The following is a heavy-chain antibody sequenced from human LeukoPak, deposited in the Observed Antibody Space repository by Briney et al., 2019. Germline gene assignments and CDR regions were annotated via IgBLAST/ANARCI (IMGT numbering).Heavy chain of an antibody. V-gene: IGHV1-69*06. CDR3: ASATLRCSGGSCYEMDV. D-gene: IGHD2-15*01. J-gene: IGHJ6*04. CDR1: GGTFSSYT. CDR2: IIPLFGTP. Sequence: SSVKVSCKASGGTFSSYTISWVRQAPGQGLEWMGGIIPLFGTPDYAQKFQDRLTITADKSTSTAYMELSSLRSEDTAVYYCASATLRCSGGSCYEMDVWGKGTTVTVSS.